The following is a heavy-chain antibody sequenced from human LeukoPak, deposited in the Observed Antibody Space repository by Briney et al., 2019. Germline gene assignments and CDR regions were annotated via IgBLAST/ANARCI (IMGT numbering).Heavy chain of an antibody. V-gene: IGHV3-7*01. J-gene: IGHJ2*01. CDR2: INQDGSEK. CDR1: GFTFTTYW. D-gene: IGHD3-22*01. Sequence: GGSLRLSCAAPGFTFTTYWMSWVRQAPGKGLEWVASINQDGSEKYYVDSMKGRFIISRDNAKNSLYLQMNSLRAEDTALYYCARDSSAYYIGYFDLWGRGSLVTVSS. CDR3: ARDSSAYYIGYFDL.